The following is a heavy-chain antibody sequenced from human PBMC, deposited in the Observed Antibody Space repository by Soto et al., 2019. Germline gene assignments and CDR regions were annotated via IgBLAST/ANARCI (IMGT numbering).Heavy chain of an antibody. CDR3: AALRGHEDCSSTSCPVDAFDI. V-gene: IGHV1-58*01. CDR2: IVVGSGNT. D-gene: IGHD2-2*01. CDR1: GFTFTSSA. Sequence: SVKVSCKASGFTFTSSAVQWVRQARGQRLEWVGWIVVGSGNTNYAQKFQERVTITRDMSTSTAYMELSSLRSEDTAVYYCAALRGHEDCSSTSCPVDAFDIWGQGTMVTVSS. J-gene: IGHJ3*02.